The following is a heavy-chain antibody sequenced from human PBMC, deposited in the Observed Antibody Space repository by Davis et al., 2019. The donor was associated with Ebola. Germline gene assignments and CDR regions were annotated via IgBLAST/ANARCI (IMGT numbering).Heavy chain of an antibody. V-gene: IGHV3-7*03. Sequence: GESLKISCAASGFTFSNYYLHWVRQAPGKGLEWVANIKQDGSATNYVESVRGRFSISRDNAKSSLYLQMNSLRVEDTAVYYCARGGHCSSTSCYIWYYYYYGMDVWGQGTTVTVSS. D-gene: IGHD2-2*02. J-gene: IGHJ6*02. CDR2: IKQDGSAT. CDR3: ARGGHCSSTSCYIWYYYYYGMDV. CDR1: GFTFSNYY.